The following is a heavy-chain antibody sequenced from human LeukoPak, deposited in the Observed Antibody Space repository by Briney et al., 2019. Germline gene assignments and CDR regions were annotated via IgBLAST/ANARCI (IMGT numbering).Heavy chain of an antibody. D-gene: IGHD2-21*02. CDR2: LYTSGNT. Sequence: PSETLSLTCTFSGGSISSSSYYWGWIRQPPGKGLEWVGRLYTSGNTNYNPPLRSRITMSVDTSKNQFSLKLASVTAADTAVYYCAGMVTFQTNFDFWGQGTLVTVSS. V-gene: IGHV4-39*07. CDR1: GGSISSSSYY. CDR3: AGMVTFQTNFDF. J-gene: IGHJ4*02.